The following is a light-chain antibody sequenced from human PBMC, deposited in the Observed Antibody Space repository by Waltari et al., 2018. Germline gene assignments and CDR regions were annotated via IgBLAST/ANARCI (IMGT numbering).Light chain of an antibody. CDR3: QHYVSLPAT. CDR1: QSVSRT. Sequence: GRATRSCRTRQSVSRTLAWYQQKPGQAPRLLIYGASTRATGIPERFSGGGSGTDFSLTISRLEAEDFAVYYCQHYVSLPATFGQGTKVEIK. J-gene: IGKJ1*01. CDR2: GAS. V-gene: IGKV3-20*01.